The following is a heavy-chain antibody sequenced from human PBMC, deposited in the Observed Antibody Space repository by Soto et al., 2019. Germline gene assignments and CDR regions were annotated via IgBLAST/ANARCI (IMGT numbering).Heavy chain of an antibody. V-gene: IGHV3-49*04. CDR3: TRDLELYSGWLRFFWYGMDV. D-gene: IGHD5-12*01. Sequence: QPVGSLRLSCTASGFTFGDYAMSWVRQAPGKGLEWVGFIRSKAYGGTTEYAASVKGRFTISRDDSKSIAYLQMNSLKTEDTAVYYCTRDLELYSGWLRFFWYGMDVWGQGTTVTVSS. CDR1: GFTFGDYA. CDR2: IRSKAYGGTT. J-gene: IGHJ6*02.